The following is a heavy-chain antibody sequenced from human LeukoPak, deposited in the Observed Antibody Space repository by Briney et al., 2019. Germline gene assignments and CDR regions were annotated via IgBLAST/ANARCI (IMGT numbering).Heavy chain of an antibody. J-gene: IGHJ4*02. CDR2: IYYSGST. D-gene: IGHD6-13*01. CDR1: GGSISSYY. Sequence: SETLSLTCTVSGGSISSYYWSWIRQPPGKGLEWIGYIYYSGSTNYNPSLKSRVTISVDTSRNQFSLKLSSVTAADTAVYYCARHSSSWSYFDYWGQGTLVTVSS. V-gene: IGHV4-59*08. CDR3: ARHSSSWSYFDY.